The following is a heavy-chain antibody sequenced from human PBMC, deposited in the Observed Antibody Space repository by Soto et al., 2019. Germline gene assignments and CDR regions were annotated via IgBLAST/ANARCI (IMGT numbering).Heavy chain of an antibody. Sequence: GGSLRLSCAASGFTFSSYAMSWVRQAPGKGLEWVSAISGSGGSTYYADSVKGRFTISRDNSKNTLYLQMNSLRAEDTAVYYCAKEGMGATPPEEGYYYGMDVWGQGTTVTVSS. CDR3: AKEGMGATPPEEGYYYGMDV. CDR1: GFTFSSYA. V-gene: IGHV3-23*01. CDR2: ISGSGGST. J-gene: IGHJ6*02. D-gene: IGHD1-26*01.